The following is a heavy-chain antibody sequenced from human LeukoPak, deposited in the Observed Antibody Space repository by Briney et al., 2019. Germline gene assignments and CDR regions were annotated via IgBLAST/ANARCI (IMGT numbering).Heavy chain of an antibody. CDR2: IHYTGAA. D-gene: IGHD6-19*01. Sequence: SETLSLTCTVSGGSISNHYWSWIRQTPGKGLEWIGYIHYTGAANYNPTLKSRVTISVDMSKNQFSLNIDSVTAADTAVYYCARGGWSLDFWGQGTLVTVSS. CDR3: ARGGWSLDF. CDR1: GGSISNHY. V-gene: IGHV4-59*11. J-gene: IGHJ4*02.